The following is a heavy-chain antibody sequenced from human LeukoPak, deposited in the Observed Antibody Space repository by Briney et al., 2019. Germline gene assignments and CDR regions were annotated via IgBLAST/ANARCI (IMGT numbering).Heavy chain of an antibody. Sequence: TGGSLSLSCAVSGFKFSSYWMNWVRQVPGKGLMWGAHINTNGDSANYADSVTGGFTISRANAKSTLSLQMTSLRAEDTAIYYCVRDNAYTFDYWGQGTLVTVSS. V-gene: IGHV3-74*01. CDR1: GFKFSSYW. CDR2: INTNGDSA. J-gene: IGHJ4*01. D-gene: IGHD5-24*01. CDR3: VRDNAYTFDY.